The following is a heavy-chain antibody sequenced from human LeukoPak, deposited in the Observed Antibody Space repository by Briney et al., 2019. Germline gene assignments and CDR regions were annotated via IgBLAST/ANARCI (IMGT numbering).Heavy chain of an antibody. CDR2: INPSGGST. CDR1: GYTFTSYY. CDR3: ARDPPTVTTLYGMDV. Sequence: ASVKVSCKASGYTFTSYYMHWVRQAPGQGLEWMGIINPSGGSTSYAQKFQGRVTMTRDTSTSTVYMELSSLRSEDTAVHYCARDPPTVTTLYGMDVWGKGTTVTVSS. V-gene: IGHV1-46*01. D-gene: IGHD4-17*01. J-gene: IGHJ6*04.